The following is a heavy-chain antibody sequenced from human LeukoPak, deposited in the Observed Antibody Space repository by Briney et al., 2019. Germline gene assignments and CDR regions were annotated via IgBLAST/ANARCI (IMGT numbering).Heavy chain of an antibody. CDR2: IKEDGSEK. Sequence: GGSLRLSCAASGFTFTSYWMSWVRQAPGKGLEWVANIKEDGSEKYYVDSVKGRFTISRDNARNSLFLQMNSLRAEDTAVYYCAKGADVWGKGTTVTVSS. CDR1: GFTFTSYW. CDR3: AKGADV. V-gene: IGHV3-7*01. J-gene: IGHJ6*04.